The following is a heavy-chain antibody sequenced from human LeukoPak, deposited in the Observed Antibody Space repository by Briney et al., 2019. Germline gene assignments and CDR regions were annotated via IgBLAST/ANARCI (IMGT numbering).Heavy chain of an antibody. Sequence: KPSETLSLTCTVSGGSISSYYWSWIRQPPGKGLEWIGEINHSGSTNYNPSLKSRVTISVDTSKNQFSLKLSSVTAADTAVYYCARRDRPGMLGYWGQGTLVTVSS. CDR2: INHSGST. J-gene: IGHJ4*02. CDR3: ARRDRPGMLGY. V-gene: IGHV4-34*01. CDR1: GGSISSYY. D-gene: IGHD2-8*01.